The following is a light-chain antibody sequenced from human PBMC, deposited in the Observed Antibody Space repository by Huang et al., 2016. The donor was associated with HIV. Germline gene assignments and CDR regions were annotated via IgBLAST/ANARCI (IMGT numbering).Light chain of an antibody. J-gene: IGKJ1*01. CDR1: QIIGTY. V-gene: IGKV1-39*01. Sequence: DIHMTQSPSSLSASVGDRVIITCRASQIIGTYLNWYQQKPGKAPKLLISGASSLQSGVPSRFSCSGSVTDFTLTISSLQPEDFSTYYCQQSYSLPRTFGQGTKVEIK. CDR2: GAS. CDR3: QQSYSLPRT.